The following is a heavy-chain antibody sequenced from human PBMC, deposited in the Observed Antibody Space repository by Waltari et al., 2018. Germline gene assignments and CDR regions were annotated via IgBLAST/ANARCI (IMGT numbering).Heavy chain of an antibody. CDR2: ISSSSSYI. D-gene: IGHD6-19*01. V-gene: IGHV3-21*01. J-gene: IGHJ4*02. CDR3: ARDIAVAGHDY. CDR1: GFTFSSYS. Sequence: EVQLVESGGGLVKPGGSLRLSCAASGFTFSSYSMNWVRQAPGKGLEWVSSISSSSSYIYYADSVKGRCTIARDNAKNSLYLQMTSLRAEDTAVYYCARDIAVAGHDYWGQGTLVTVSS.